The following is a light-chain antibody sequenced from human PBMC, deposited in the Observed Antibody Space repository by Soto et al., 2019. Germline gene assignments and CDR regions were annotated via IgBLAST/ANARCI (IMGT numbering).Light chain of an antibody. J-gene: IGKJ1*01. CDR1: QGITNSR. CDR3: QQYGVSPRT. CDR2: GAS. Sequence: EIVLTPSPGTLSFSPGERATLSCRASQGITNSRLAWYQQKPGRTPRLLIYGASSRATGIPDRFSGSGSGTEFTLTINRLEPEDFAVYYCQQYGVSPRTCGQGTTGDIK. V-gene: IGKV3-20*01.